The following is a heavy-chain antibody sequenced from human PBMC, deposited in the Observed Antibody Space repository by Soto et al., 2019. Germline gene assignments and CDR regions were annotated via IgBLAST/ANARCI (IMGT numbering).Heavy chain of an antibody. CDR2: ISGGDGGT. D-gene: IGHD6-19*01. CDR3: AKTTVIGWYVFDY. J-gene: IGHJ4*02. Sequence: GGSLRLSCAASGFTFSNYAMSWVRQTPGKGLEWVSGISGGDGGTSYADSVKGRFTISRDNSKNTLYLQIQSLRAEDTAVYFCAKTTVIGWYVFDYWGQGTLVTVSS. V-gene: IGHV3-23*01. CDR1: GFTFSNYA.